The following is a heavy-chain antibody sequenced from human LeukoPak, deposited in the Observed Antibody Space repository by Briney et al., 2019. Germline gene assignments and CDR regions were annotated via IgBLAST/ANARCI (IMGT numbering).Heavy chain of an antibody. CDR3: ARVEDGYPY. J-gene: IGHJ4*02. D-gene: IGHD5-24*01. Sequence: TGGSLRLSCAASGFTFSSYSMNWVRQAPGKGLEWVSYISSSSSTIYYADSVKGRFTISRDNAKNSLYLQMNSLRAEDTAVYYCARVEDGYPYWGQGTLVTVSS. CDR1: GFTFSSYS. CDR2: ISSSSSTI. V-gene: IGHV3-48*04.